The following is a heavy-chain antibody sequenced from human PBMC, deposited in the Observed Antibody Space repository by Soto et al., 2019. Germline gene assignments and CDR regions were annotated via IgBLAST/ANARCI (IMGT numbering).Heavy chain of an antibody. CDR1: GFTFSSYA. D-gene: IGHD3-10*01. CDR3: ARLAYYYGSGSYSSYGMDV. Sequence: PGGSLRLSCAASGFTFSSYAMSWVRQAPGKGLEWVSAISGSGGSTYYADSVKGRFTISRDNSKNTLYLQMNSLRAEDTAVYYCARLAYYYGSGSYSSYGMDVWGQGTTVTVSS. CDR2: ISGSGGST. J-gene: IGHJ6*02. V-gene: IGHV3-23*01.